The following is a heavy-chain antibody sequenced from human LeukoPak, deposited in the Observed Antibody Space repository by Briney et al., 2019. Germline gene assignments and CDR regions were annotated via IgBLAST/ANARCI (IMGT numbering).Heavy chain of an antibody. CDR2: IYYSGST. CDR1: GGSISSGGYY. CDR3: ARDGSGYDTQFDY. Sequence: SETLPLTCTVSGGSISSGGYYWSWIRQHPGKGLEWIGYIYYSGSTYYNPSLKSRVTISVDTSKNQFSLKLSSVTAADTAVYYCARDGSGYDTQFDYWGQGTLVTVSS. J-gene: IGHJ4*02. D-gene: IGHD5-12*01. V-gene: IGHV4-31*03.